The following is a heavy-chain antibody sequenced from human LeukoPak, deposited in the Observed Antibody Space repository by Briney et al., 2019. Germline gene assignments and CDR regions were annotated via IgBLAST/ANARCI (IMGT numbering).Heavy chain of an antibody. CDR1: GFTVSSNY. V-gene: IGHV4-34*01. CDR2: INHSGST. J-gene: IGHJ4*02. CDR3: ARLATPRYGSGSYRRPFDY. D-gene: IGHD3-10*01. Sequence: PGGSLRLSCAASGFTVSSNYMSWVRQAPGKGLEWIGEINHSGSTNYNPSLKSRVTISVDTSKNQFSLKLSSVTAADTAVYYCARLATPRYGSGSYRRPFDYWGQGTLVTVSS.